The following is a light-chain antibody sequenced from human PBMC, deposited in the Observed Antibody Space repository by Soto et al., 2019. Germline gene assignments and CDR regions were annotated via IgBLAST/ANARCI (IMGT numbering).Light chain of an antibody. CDR1: SSDVGSYDL. CDR3: CSYAGSGPYF. CDR2: EVS. J-gene: IGLJ1*01. V-gene: IGLV2-23*02. Sequence: QSVLTQPASVSGSPGQSITISCTGTSSDVGSYDLVSWYQQHPGKAPKLMIYEVSKRPSGVSNRFSGSKSGNTASLTISGPQAEDEADYYCCSYAGSGPYFFGTGTKVTAL.